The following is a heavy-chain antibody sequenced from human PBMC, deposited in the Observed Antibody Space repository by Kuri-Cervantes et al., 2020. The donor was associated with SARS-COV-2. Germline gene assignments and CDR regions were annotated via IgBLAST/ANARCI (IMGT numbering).Heavy chain of an antibody. J-gene: IGHJ5*02. CDR3: ARGPWHQLPWFDP. CDR2: IYSGGST. CDR1: GFTFNSYS. D-gene: IGHD2-2*01. V-gene: IGHV3-66*02. Sequence: GESLKISCAGSGFTFNSYSMNWVRQAPGKGLEWVSVIYSGGSTYYADSVKGRFTISRDNSKNTLYLQMNSLRAEDTAVYYCARGPWHQLPWFDPRGQGTLVTVSS.